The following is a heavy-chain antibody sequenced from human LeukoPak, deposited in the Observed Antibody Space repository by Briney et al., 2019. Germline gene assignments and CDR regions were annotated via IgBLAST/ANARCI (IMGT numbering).Heavy chain of an antibody. V-gene: IGHV3-23*01. D-gene: IGHD1-26*01. CDR2: ISGSGGST. CDR3: AKDRKIYSGSYYFDY. Sequence: PGGSLRLSCAASGLTVSSNYMSWVRQAPGKGLEWVSAISGSGGSTYYADSVKGRFTISRDNSKNTLYLQMNSLRAEDTAVYYCAKDRKIYSGSYYFDYWGQGTLVTVSS. CDR1: GLTVSSNY. J-gene: IGHJ4*02.